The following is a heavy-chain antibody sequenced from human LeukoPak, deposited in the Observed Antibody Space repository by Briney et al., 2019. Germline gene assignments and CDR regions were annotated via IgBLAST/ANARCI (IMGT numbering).Heavy chain of an antibody. CDR2: IIPILGIA. D-gene: IGHD1-7*01. CDR1: GGTFSSYT. J-gene: IGHJ4*02. Sequence: GSSVKVSCKASGGTFSSYTISWVRQAPGQGLEWMGRIIPILGIANYAQKFQGRVTITADKSTSTAYMELSSLRSEDTAVYYCARGEGGTTDFDYWGQGTLVTVSS. CDR3: ARGEGGTTDFDY. V-gene: IGHV1-69*02.